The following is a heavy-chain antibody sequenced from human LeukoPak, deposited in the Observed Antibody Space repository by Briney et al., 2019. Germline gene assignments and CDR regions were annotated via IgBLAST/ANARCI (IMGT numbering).Heavy chain of an antibody. Sequence: SETPSLTYTVSGGSISSSNYYCGSVRQPPGKGLEWIGCIYKSGGTYCNPSLKSRVTISVDTSKNAFSLKLRSVPAADTAVYYCAHQSTHGCGELLYEDWGRGTLVTVSS. CDR3: AHQSTHGCGELLYED. CDR2: IYKSGGT. J-gene: IGHJ4*02. CDR1: GGSISSSNYY. D-gene: IGHD3-10*01. V-gene: IGHV4-39*05.